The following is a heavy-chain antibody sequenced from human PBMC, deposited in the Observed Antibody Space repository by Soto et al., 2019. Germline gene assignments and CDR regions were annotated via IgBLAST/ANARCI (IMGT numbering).Heavy chain of an antibody. V-gene: IGHV1-18*01. Sequence: ASVKVSCKASGYAFINYGINWVRQAPGQGLEWVGWINPYNAKTYSAQRVQDRITVTTDTSASSVYMELRSLRSDDTAIYYCARRFADPSSAAGFAFWGQGTLVTVSS. CDR3: ARRFADPSSAAGFAF. J-gene: IGHJ4*02. CDR2: INPYNAKT. D-gene: IGHD2-15*01. CDR1: GYAFINYG.